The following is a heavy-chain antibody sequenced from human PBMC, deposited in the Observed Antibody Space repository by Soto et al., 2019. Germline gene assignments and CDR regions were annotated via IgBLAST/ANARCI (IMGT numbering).Heavy chain of an antibody. Sequence: EVQLLESGGGLVQPGGSLRLSCAASGFTLTNYAMSWVRQAPGKGLEWVSGIRGTGGGTYYTDSVKGRFTISKDNSKNTLYLQMNSLRAEDTAVYYCAKEDSEVAIPMFNSWGQGTLVTVSS. V-gene: IGHV3-23*01. CDR3: AKEDSEVAIPMFNS. CDR1: GFTLTNYA. J-gene: IGHJ4*02. CDR2: IRGTGGGT. D-gene: IGHD2-21*01.